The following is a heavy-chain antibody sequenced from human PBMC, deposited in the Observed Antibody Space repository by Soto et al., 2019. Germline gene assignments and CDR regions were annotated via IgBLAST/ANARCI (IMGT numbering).Heavy chain of an antibody. CDR1: GFTFSSYW. V-gene: IGHV3-74*01. J-gene: IGHJ6*03. CDR3: ARGAGGYYYMDV. CDR2: VYTDGSRT. D-gene: IGHD3-10*01. Sequence: EVQLVESGGGLVQPGGSLRLSCAASGFTFSSYWMHWVRQAPGKGLVWVSRVYTDGSRTSYADSVKGRFTISRDNAENTLYLQMSSLRAEDTAVDCCARGAGGYYYMDVWGKGTTVTVSS.